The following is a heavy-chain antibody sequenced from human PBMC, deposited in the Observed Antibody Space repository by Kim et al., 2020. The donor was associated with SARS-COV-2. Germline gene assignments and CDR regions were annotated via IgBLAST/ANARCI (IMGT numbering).Heavy chain of an antibody. V-gene: IGHV5-10-1*01. Sequence: GESLKISCRGSGYSFTSYWISWVRQVPGKGLEWMGRIDPSDSYTYYRPSFHGHVTLSVDKSISTAYLQWSSLKASDTAIYYCARRLGFSSTFYSFDYWGQGTLVTVSS. CDR2: IDPSDSYT. CDR1: GYSFTSYW. D-gene: IGHD2-2*01. CDR3: ARRLGFSSTFYSFDY. J-gene: IGHJ4*02.